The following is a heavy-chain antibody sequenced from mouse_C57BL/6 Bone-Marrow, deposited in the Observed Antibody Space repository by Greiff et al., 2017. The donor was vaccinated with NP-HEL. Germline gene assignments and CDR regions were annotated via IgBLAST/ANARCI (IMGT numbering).Heavy chain of an antibody. J-gene: IGHJ2*01. CDR3: ARRPTGPYYFDD. CDR1: GFTFSSYG. D-gene: IGHD4-1*02. Sequence: EVKLMESGGDLVKPGGSLKLSCAASGFTFSSYGMSWVRQTPDKRLEWVATISSGGSYTYYPDSVKGRFTISRDNAKNTLYLQMSSLKSEDTAMYYCARRPTGPYYFDDWGQGTTLTVSS. CDR2: ISSGGSYT. V-gene: IGHV5-6*02.